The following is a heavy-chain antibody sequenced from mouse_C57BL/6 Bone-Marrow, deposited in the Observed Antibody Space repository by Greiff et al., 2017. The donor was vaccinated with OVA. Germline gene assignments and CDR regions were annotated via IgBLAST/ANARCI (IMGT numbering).Heavy chain of an antibody. CDR3: ASPLWSFAY. CDR2: ISDGGSYT. D-gene: IGHD1-1*02. J-gene: IGHJ3*01. V-gene: IGHV5-4*03. Sequence: EVKVVESGGGLVKPGGSLKLSCAASGFTFSSYAMSWVRQTPEKRLEWVATISDGGSYTYYPDNVKGRFTIARDNAKNNLYLQMSHLKSEDTAMYYCASPLWSFAYWGQGTLVTVAA. CDR1: GFTFSSYA.